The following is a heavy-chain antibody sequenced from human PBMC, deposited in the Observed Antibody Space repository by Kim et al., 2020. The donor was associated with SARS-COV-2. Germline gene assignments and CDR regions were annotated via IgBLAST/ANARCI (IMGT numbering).Heavy chain of an antibody. J-gene: IGHJ4*02. D-gene: IGHD3-3*01. CDR2: ISGGGDTI. V-gene: IGHV3-48*03. Sequence: GGSLRLSCAASGLTISGAGMNWVRLAPGKGLEWLSYISGGGDTIYYADSVKGRFTIYRDNGKNSLYLQMNRLRVDDTAIYYCARGLERSGRPVDYWGQGTLVTVSS. CDR3: ARGLERSGRPVDY. CDR1: GLTISGAG.